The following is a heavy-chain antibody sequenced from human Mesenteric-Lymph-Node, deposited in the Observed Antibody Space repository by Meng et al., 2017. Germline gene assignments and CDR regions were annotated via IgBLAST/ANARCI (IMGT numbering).Heavy chain of an antibody. V-gene: IGHV3-15*01. Sequence: GESLKISCAASGFTFSNAWMSWVRQAPGKGLEWVGRIKSKTDGGTTDYAAPVKGRVTISRDDSKNTRYLQMNSLKTEDTAVYYCNTGAKRGRRAFDIWGQGTMVTVSS. CDR3: NTGAKRGRRAFDI. CDR2: IKSKTDGGTT. J-gene: IGHJ3*02. CDR1: GFTFSNAW. D-gene: IGHD3-16*01.